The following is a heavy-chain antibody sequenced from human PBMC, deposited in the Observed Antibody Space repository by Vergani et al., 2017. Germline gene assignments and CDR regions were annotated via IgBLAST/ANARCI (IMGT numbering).Heavy chain of an antibody. CDR1: GDSVSSNSAA. D-gene: IGHD3-10*01. J-gene: IGHJ6*03. Sequence: QVQLQQSGPGLVKPSPTLSLTCAISGDSVSSNSAAWNWIRQSPSRDLEWLGRTYYRSKWYNDYAVSVKSRITINPDTSKNQFCLQLNSLTPEDTAVYYCAGEGCYYGSGSHNYYYYYMHVWGKGTTVTVSS. CDR2: TYYRSKWYN. CDR3: AGEGCYYGSGSHNYYYYYMHV. V-gene: IGHV6-1*01.